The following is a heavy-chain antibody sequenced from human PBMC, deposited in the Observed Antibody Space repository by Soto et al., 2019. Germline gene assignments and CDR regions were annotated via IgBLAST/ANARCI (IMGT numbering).Heavy chain of an antibody. CDR2: IWYDGSNK. CDR3: ARGSHYYYDRTIISRLYGMDV. CDR1: GFTFSSYG. Sequence: QVQLVESGGGVVQPGRSLRLSCAASGFTFSSYGMHWVRQAPGKGLEWVAVIWYDGSNKYYADSVKGRFTISRDNSKNTLYLQMNSLRAEDTAVYYCARGSHYYYDRTIISRLYGMDVWGQGTTVTVSS. V-gene: IGHV3-33*01. D-gene: IGHD3-22*01. J-gene: IGHJ6*02.